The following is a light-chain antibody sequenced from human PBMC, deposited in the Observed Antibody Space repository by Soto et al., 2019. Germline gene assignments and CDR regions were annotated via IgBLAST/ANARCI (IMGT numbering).Light chain of an antibody. CDR1: SGHSSYA. CDR2: LNSAGSH. J-gene: IGLJ2*01. Sequence: QSVLTQSPSASASLGASVKLTCTLSSGHSSYAIAWHQQHPEKGPRYLMKLNSAGSHSKGDGTPDRFSGSSSGAERYLTIARLQSEDEADYYCQTGGTGIQVFGGGTKLTVL. V-gene: IGLV4-69*01. CDR3: QTGGTGIQV.